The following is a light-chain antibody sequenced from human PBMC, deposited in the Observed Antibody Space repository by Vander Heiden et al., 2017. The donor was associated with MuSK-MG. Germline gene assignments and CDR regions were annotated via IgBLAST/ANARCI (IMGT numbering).Light chain of an antibody. V-gene: IGLV2-23*02. Sequence: QSALTQPASVSGSPGQSITISCTGTSSDVGGYNLVSWYQHHPGKAPKLMIYEVSERPSGVSNRFSGSKSGNTASLTISGLQAEDEADYYCCSYADSSTFEVFGGGTKLTVL. CDR3: CSYADSSTFEV. J-gene: IGLJ2*01. CDR1: SSDVGGYNL. CDR2: EVS.